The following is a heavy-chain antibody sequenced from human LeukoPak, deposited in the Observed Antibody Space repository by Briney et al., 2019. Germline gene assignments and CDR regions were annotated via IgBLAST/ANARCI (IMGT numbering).Heavy chain of an antibody. CDR1: GFTFSNYW. D-gene: IGHD3-22*01. J-gene: IGHJ4*02. CDR3: ARVRDYDGYFDY. Sequence: GGSLRLSCAASGFTFSNYWMTWVRQAPGKGLEWVANINEDKSEKFYVDSVNGRFTISRDNAKNSLYLQMNSLRAEDTAIYYCARVRDYDGYFDYWGQGVLVSVSS. V-gene: IGHV3-7*01. CDR2: INEDKSEK.